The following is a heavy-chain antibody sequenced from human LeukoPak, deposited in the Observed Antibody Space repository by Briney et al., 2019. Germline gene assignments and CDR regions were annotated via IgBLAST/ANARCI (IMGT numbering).Heavy chain of an antibody. Sequence: ASVKVSCKASGGTFSSYAISWVRQASGQGLEWMGGIIPVFGTANYAQKFQGRVTITADESTSTAYMELSSLRSEDTAVYYCARDQSRLTGYYHYWGQGTLVTVSS. CDR1: GGTFSSYA. CDR3: ARDQSRLTGYYHY. V-gene: IGHV1-69*01. D-gene: IGHD3-9*01. CDR2: IIPVFGTA. J-gene: IGHJ4*02.